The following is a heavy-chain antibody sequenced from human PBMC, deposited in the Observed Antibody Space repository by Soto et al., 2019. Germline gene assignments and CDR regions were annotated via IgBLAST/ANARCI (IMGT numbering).Heavy chain of an antibody. CDR2: ISHDGDKE. Sequence: PGGSLRLSCAASGFAFRSYGMHLVRQAPGKGLEWVALISHDGDKEYYADSVKGRFTISRDNSENTLFLRMNSLTADDSAVYFCAKAGFTIFGEGFEPWGQGTRVTVSS. CDR1: GFAFRSYG. D-gene: IGHD3-3*01. V-gene: IGHV3-30*18. J-gene: IGHJ5*02. CDR3: AKAGFTIFGEGFEP.